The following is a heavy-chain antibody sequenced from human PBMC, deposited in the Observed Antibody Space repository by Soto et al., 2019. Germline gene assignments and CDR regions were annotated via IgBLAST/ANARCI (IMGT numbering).Heavy chain of an antibody. Sequence: QVQLVQSGAEVKKPGASVKVSCKASGYTFTNYGISWVRQAPGQGLVWRGWISAYNVNINYAQKLQGRVTMTTDTSTSTAYMELRSLRSDDTAMYSCASSYCGVNCYSNLPLDYYYYGMDVWGQGTTVTVPS. D-gene: IGHD2-21*02. J-gene: IGHJ6*02. CDR1: GYTFTNYG. CDR2: ISAYNVNI. CDR3: ASSYCGVNCYSNLPLDYYYYGMDV. V-gene: IGHV1-18*01.